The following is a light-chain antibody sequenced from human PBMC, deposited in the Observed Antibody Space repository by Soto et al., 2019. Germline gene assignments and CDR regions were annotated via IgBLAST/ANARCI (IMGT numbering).Light chain of an antibody. Sequence: QSVLTQPPSASGSPGQSVTISCTGTSSDVGGYNYVSWYQQHPGKAPKLMIYEVSKRPSGVPDRFSGSKSGNTASLTVFWLQAEDEADYYCSSYAGSVYVFGTGTKVTVL. CDR3: SSYAGSVYV. J-gene: IGLJ1*01. CDR1: SSDVGGYNY. V-gene: IGLV2-8*01. CDR2: EVS.